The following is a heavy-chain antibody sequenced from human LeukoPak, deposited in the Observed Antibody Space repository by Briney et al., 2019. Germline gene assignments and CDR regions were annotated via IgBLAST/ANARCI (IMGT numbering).Heavy chain of an antibody. CDR1: GGSISSHY. Sequence: PSETLSLTCTVSGGSISSHYWSWVRQAPGKGLEWVANIKQDGSEKYYVDSVKGRFTISRDNAKNSLYLQMNSLRAEDTAVYYCASALPPITGTGFIDYWGQGTLVTVSS. D-gene: IGHD1-20*01. CDR3: ASALPPITGTGFIDY. J-gene: IGHJ4*02. V-gene: IGHV3-7*01. CDR2: IKQDGSEK.